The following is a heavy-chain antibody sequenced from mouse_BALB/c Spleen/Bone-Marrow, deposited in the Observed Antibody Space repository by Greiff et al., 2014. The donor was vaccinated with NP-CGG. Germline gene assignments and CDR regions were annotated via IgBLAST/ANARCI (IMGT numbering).Heavy chain of an antibody. J-gene: IGHJ2*01. CDR1: GFNIKDTY. D-gene: IGHD2-1*01. Sequence: VQLQQSVAELVKPGASVKLSCTASGFNIKDTYIHWVKQRPEQGLEWIGRIDPANGNTKYDPKFQGKATITADTSSNTGNLQLSSLTSEDTAVYYFAMAVYYPHDYSRQRTTPPVPS. CDR2: IDPANGNT. V-gene: IGHV14-3*02. CDR3: AMAVYYPHDY.